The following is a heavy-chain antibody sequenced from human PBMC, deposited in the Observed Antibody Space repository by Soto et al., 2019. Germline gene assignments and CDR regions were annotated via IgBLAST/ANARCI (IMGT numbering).Heavy chain of an antibody. D-gene: IGHD3-22*01. CDR3: ARVVVMDDFDY. Sequence: ASVKVSCKASGGTFSSYTISWVRQAPGQGLEWMGWISAYNGNTNYAQKLQGRVTMTTDTSTSTAYMELRSLRSDDTAVYYCARVVVMDDFDYWGQGTLVTVSS. V-gene: IGHV1-18*01. CDR1: GGTFSSYT. CDR2: ISAYNGNT. J-gene: IGHJ4*02.